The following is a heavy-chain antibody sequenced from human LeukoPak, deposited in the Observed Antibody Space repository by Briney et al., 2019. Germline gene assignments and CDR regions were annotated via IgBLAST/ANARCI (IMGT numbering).Heavy chain of an antibody. CDR3: ARDDPPLGGVVVTAIPY. CDR1: GFTLSTYA. CDR2: ISSDGRDK. V-gene: IGHV3-30*04. D-gene: IGHD2-21*02. J-gene: IGHJ4*02. Sequence: GGSLRLSCAASGFTLSTYAMHWVRQAPGKGLEWVAVISSDGRDKKYADSVKGRFSISRDNSKNTLYLQMDSLRSEDTAVYYCARDDPPLGGVVVTAIPYWGQGTLVTVSS.